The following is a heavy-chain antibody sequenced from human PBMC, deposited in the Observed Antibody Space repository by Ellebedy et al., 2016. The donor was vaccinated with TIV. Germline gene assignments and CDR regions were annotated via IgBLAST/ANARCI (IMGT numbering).Heavy chain of an antibody. J-gene: IGHJ3*02. CDR2: ISGSGGST. V-gene: IGHV3-23*01. CDR1: GFTFSSYA. Sequence: GESLKISCAASGFTFSSYAMSWVRQAPGKGLEWVSAISGSGGSTYYADSVKGRFTISRDNSKNTLYLQMNSLRAEDTAVYYCARDVEYSSGYSNDAFDIWGQGTMVTVSS. CDR3: ARDVEYSSGYSNDAFDI. D-gene: IGHD3-22*01.